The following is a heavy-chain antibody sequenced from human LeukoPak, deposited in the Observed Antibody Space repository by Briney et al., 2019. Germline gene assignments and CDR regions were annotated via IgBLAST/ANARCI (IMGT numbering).Heavy chain of an antibody. CDR2: IYYSGST. CDR3: ARAYDFWSGYHFTYDY. V-gene: IGHV4-39*01. Sequence: TSSETLSLTCTVSGGSISSSSYYWGWIRQPPGKGLEWLGSIYYSGSTYYNPSLKSRVTISVDTSKNQFSLKLSSVTAADTAVYYCARAYDFWSGYHFTYDYWGQETLVTVSS. CDR1: GGSISSSSYY. J-gene: IGHJ4*02. D-gene: IGHD3-3*01.